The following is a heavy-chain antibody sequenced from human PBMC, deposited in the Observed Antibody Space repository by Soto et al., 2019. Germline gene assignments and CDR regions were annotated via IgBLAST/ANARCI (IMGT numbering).Heavy chain of an antibody. Sequence: QVQLQESGPGLVKPSETLSLTCTVSGGSLSSYYWSWIRQPPGKGLEWIGYIYYSGSTNYNPSLQRRVTISVDTSKNQFSLKLSSVTAADTAVYYCARRYCSAFDIWGQGKIVTVSS. CDR1: GGSLSSYY. D-gene: IGHD3-10*02. J-gene: IGHJ3*02. CDR2: IYYSGST. V-gene: IGHV4-59*08. CDR3: ARRYCSAFDI.